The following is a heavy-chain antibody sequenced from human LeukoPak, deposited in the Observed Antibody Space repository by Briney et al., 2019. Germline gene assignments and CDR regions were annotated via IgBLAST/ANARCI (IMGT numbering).Heavy chain of an antibody. V-gene: IGHV1-8*02. D-gene: IGHD3-10*01. Sequence: ASVKVSCKASGYTFTSHGISWVRQATGQGLEWMGWMNPNSGNTGYAQKFQGRVTMTRNTSISTAYMELSSLRSEDTAVYYCARGARSMVRRNWFDPWGQGTLVTVSS. CDR3: ARGARSMVRRNWFDP. J-gene: IGHJ5*02. CDR2: MNPNSGNT. CDR1: GYTFTSHG.